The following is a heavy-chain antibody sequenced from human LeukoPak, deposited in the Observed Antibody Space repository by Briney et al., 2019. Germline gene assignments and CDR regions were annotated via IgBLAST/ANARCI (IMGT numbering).Heavy chain of an antibody. D-gene: IGHD3-22*01. CDR3: AKIRITMIVVAGGMDV. CDR2: ISGSGGST. V-gene: IGHV3-23*01. Sequence: PGGSLRLSCAASGFTFSSYAMSWVRQAPGKGLEWVSAISGSGGSTYYADSVKGRFTISRDSSKNTLYLQMNSLRAEDTAVYYCAKIRITMIVVAGGMDVWGQGTTVTVSS. J-gene: IGHJ6*02. CDR1: GFTFSSYA.